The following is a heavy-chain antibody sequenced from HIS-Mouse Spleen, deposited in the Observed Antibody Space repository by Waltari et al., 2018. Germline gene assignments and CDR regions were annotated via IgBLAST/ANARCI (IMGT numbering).Heavy chain of an antibody. D-gene: IGHD6-13*01. CDR1: GGSISSSSYY. CDR2: ISYGGST. V-gene: IGHV4-39*07. Sequence: QLQLQESGPGLVKPSETLSLTCTVSGGSISSSSYYLGWLHQPPGKGLEWIGSISYGGSTYYTPSLKSRVTISVDTSKNQFSLKLSSMTAADTAVYYCAREIPYSSSWYDWYFDLWGRGTLVTVSS. J-gene: IGHJ2*01. CDR3: AREIPYSSSWYDWYFDL.